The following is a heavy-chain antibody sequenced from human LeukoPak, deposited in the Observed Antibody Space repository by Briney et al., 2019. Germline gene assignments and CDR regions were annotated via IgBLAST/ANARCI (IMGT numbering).Heavy chain of an antibody. J-gene: IGHJ6*03. Sequence: SETLSLTCTVSGGSISSSSYYWGWIRQPPGKGLEWIGSIYYSGSTYYNPSLKSRVTISADTSKNQFSLKLSSVTAADTAVYYCARDRSGYSYYYYYYMDVWGKGTTVTVSS. V-gene: IGHV4-39*07. CDR1: GGSISSSSYY. CDR2: IYYSGST. CDR3: ARDRSGYSYYYYYYMDV. D-gene: IGHD5-12*01.